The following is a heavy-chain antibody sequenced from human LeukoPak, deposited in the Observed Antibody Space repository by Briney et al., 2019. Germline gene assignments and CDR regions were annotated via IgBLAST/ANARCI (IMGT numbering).Heavy chain of an antibody. CDR3: AKGGIAAAGHEY. J-gene: IGHJ4*02. V-gene: IGHV3-23*01. CDR1: GFTFGTYG. D-gene: IGHD6-25*01. CDR2: ISASGGNT. Sequence: PGGSLRLSCAASGFTFGTYGMSWVRQPPGKGLEWVSGISASGGNTYYADSVKGRFSISKDNSKNTLYLQMNSLRADDTAVYYCAKGGIAAAGHEYWGQGTLVTVSS.